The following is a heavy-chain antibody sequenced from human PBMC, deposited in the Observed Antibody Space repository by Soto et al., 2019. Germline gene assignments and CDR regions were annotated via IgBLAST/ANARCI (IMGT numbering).Heavy chain of an antibody. J-gene: IGHJ6*02. CDR1: GFGFSGYS. V-gene: IGHV3-30-3*01. CDR2: IKHDGSEI. CDR3: VRVGWGYSYGNGMDG. D-gene: IGHD5-18*01. Sequence: QVQLVESGGGVVQPGGSLRLSCLASGFGFSGYSMHWVRQAPGKGLDWVAVIKHDGSEIYYADSVKGRFTISKDDSKNTLHLQMNALRVDDTALYNCVRVGWGYSYGNGMDGWGQGTTVTVFS.